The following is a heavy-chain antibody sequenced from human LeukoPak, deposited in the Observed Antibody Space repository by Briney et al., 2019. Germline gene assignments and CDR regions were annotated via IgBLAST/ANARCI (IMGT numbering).Heavy chain of an antibody. CDR2: IKEDGSEK. CDR3: AMSKATTPYYFDY. Sequence: GYLRLSCAASGFTFSSYWMSWVRQAPGKGLEWVANIKEDGSEKYYVDSVKGRFTISKDNAKNSLILQMNRLRPEDTAVYYCAMSKATTPYYFDYWGQGTLVTVSS. D-gene: IGHD1-26*01. CDR1: GFTFSSYW. V-gene: IGHV3-7*01. J-gene: IGHJ4*02.